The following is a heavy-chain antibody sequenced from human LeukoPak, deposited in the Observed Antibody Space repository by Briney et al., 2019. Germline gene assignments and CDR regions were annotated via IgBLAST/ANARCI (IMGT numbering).Heavy chain of an antibody. D-gene: IGHD3-3*01. CDR3: ATHTVFGLVKYAFHN. V-gene: IGHV1-24*01. Sequence: GASVKVSCKISGYTRIELSMNWVRQAPGKGLEWMGGFVPENGETIYAQKFQGRVTMTEDTSTDTAYMELSSLRSEDTAVYYCATHTVFGLVKYAFHNWGRGTLVTVSS. CDR2: FVPENGET. CDR1: GYTRIELS. J-gene: IGHJ3*02.